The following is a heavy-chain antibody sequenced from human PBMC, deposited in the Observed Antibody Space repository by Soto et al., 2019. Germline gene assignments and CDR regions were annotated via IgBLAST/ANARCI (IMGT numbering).Heavy chain of an antibody. CDR2: IYYSGST. V-gene: IGHV4-59*01. J-gene: IGHJ5*02. CDR1: EGTIGNFY. D-gene: IGHD3-22*01. Sequence: PSQTLCLTYTVLEGTIGNFYWRWIRQHPRKGLEWIGYIYYSGSTNYNPSLKSRVTISVDTSKNQFSLKLSSVTAADTAVYYCARGLYYYDSSGHYNWFDPWGQGTLVTVSS. CDR3: ARGLYYYDSSGHYNWFDP.